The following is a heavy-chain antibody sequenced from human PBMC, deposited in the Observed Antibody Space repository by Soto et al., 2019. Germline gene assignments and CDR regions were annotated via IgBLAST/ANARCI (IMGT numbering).Heavy chain of an antibody. V-gene: IGHV3-9*01. CDR2: ISWNSGSI. Sequence: EVQLVESGGGLVQPGRSLRLSCAASGFTFDDYAMHWVRQAPGKGLEWVSGISWNSGSIGYADSVKGRFTISRDNAQNSLYLQMNSLRAEDTALYYCAKSPRFGESAFDYWGQGTLVTVSS. CDR3: AKSPRFGESAFDY. D-gene: IGHD3-10*01. CDR1: GFTFDDYA. J-gene: IGHJ4*02.